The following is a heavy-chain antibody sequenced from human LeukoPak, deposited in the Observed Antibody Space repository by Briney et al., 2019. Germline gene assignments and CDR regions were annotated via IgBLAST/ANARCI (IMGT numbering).Heavy chain of an antibody. Sequence: GGSLRLSCAASGFRFSDFAMSWVRQAPGKGLECVSVISASGGRTYSAESVKARFTISRDNSKNTLYLQMNSLRPEDTAVYYCATDHGFHYGAYFDYWGQGTLVTVSS. CDR2: ISASGGRT. CDR3: ATDHGFHYGAYFDY. CDR1: GFRFSDFA. V-gene: IGHV3-23*01. J-gene: IGHJ4*02. D-gene: IGHD4-17*01.